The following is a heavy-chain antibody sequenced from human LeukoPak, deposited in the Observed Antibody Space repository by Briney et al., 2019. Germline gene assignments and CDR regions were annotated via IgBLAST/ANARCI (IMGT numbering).Heavy chain of an antibody. D-gene: IGHD3-10*01. CDR1: GGSFSGYY. CDR3: ARASRGHDY. J-gene: IGHJ4*02. Sequence: PSETLSLTCAVYGGSFSGYYWSWIRQPPGKGLEWIGEINHSGSTNYNPSLKSRVTISVDTSTNQFSLKLTSVTAADTAVDAGARASRGHDYWGQGTLVTVSS. CDR2: INHSGST. V-gene: IGHV4-34*01.